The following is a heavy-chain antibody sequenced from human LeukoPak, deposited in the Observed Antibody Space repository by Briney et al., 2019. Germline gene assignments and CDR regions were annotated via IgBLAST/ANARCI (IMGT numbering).Heavy chain of an antibody. J-gene: IGHJ4*02. D-gene: IGHD6-19*01. CDR2: ISGSGVST. CDR3: AKGSSSGWSGDYFDY. CDR1: GVTFSSYA. Sequence: GGSLRLSCAASGVTFSSYAMSWVRQAPGKGLEWVSGISGSGVSTYYADSVKGRFTISRDNSKNTLYLQMNSLRAEDTALYYCAKGSSSGWSGDYFDYWDQGTLVTVSS. V-gene: IGHV3-23*01.